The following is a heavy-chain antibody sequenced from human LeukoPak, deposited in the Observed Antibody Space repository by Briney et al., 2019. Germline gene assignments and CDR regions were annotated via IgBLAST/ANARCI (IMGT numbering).Heavy chain of an antibody. CDR1: GYTFTVYY. Sequence: ASVKVSCKASGYTFTVYYMHWVRQAPGQGLEWMGWINSNSGGTNYAQRFQGRVTMTRDTSISTAYMELSRLRPDDTAVYYCALNDYGDGLGYWGQGTLVTVFS. D-gene: IGHD4-17*01. V-gene: IGHV1-2*02. CDR2: INSNSGGT. J-gene: IGHJ4*02. CDR3: ALNDYGDGLGY.